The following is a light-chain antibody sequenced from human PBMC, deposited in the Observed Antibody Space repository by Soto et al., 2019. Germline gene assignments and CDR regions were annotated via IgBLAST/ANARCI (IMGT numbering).Light chain of an antibody. CDR1: QSVSGY. V-gene: IGKV3-11*01. J-gene: IGKJ1*01. CDR3: QQYNKWPPT. CDR2: DAS. Sequence: EIVLTQSPATLSLSRGERATLSCRASQSVSGYLAWYQQKPGQAPRLLIYDASNRATGIQARFSGSGSGTEFTLTISSLQSEDFAVYHCQQYNKWPPTFGQGTKVDI.